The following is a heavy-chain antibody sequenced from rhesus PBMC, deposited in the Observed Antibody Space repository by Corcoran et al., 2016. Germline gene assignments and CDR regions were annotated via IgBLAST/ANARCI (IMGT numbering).Heavy chain of an antibody. CDR2: NYGGSGST. CDR3: ANGGPDKDRFDV. V-gene: IGHV4-147*01. Sequence: QLQLQESGPGVVRPSETMSLTCAVAGDSIRHSWWSWIRQPPGKGLEWIGRNYGGSGSTRYSPSLKSRVTISTDTSKSQFSLRLISLTAADTAVYYCANGGPDKDRFDVWGPGVLVTVSS. D-gene: IGHD3-34*01. J-gene: IGHJ5-1*01. CDR1: GDSIRHSW.